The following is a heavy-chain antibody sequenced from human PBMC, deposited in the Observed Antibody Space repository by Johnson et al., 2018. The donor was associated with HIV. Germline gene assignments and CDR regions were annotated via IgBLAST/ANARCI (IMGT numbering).Heavy chain of an antibody. V-gene: IGHV3-23*04. D-gene: IGHD6-13*01. CDR3: AASQYSSRRHDAFDI. CDR2: ISGSGGST. Sequence: VQLVESGGGVVRPGGSLRLSCAATGFTFSSYAMSWVRQAPGKGLEWVSAISGSGGSTYYADSVKGRFTISRDNSKNTLYLQMNSLRAEDTAVYYCAASQYSSRRHDAFDIWGQGTMVTVSS. J-gene: IGHJ3*02. CDR1: GFTFSSYA.